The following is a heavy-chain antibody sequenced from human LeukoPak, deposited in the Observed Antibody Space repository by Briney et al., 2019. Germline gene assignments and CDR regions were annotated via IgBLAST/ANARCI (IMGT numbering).Heavy chain of an antibody. J-gene: IGHJ4*02. CDR2: IKQDGSEK. Sequence: GGSLRLSRAASGFTLSSYWMSWVRQAPGKGLEWVANIKQDGSEKYYVDSVKGRFTISRDNAKNSLYLQMNRLRAEDTAVYYCAREGSQSASGTYPGNDWGQGTLVTVSS. D-gene: IGHD1-26*01. V-gene: IGHV3-7*01. CDR3: AREGSQSASGTYPGND. CDR1: GFTLSSYW.